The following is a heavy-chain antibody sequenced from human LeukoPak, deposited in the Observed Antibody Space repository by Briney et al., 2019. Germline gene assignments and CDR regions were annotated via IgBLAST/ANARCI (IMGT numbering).Heavy chain of an antibody. J-gene: IGHJ4*02. V-gene: IGHV3-7*01. Sequence: SGGSLRLSCAASGFNFSSYWMTWVRQAPGKGLEWVAYINQDGSEKYYVDSVKGRFTISRDNAKNSLYLSMNSLRAEDTAVYYCAGDSSGYYWAFWGQGTLVTVSS. CDR2: INQDGSEK. CDR1: GFNFSSYW. CDR3: AGDSSGYYWAF. D-gene: IGHD3-22*01.